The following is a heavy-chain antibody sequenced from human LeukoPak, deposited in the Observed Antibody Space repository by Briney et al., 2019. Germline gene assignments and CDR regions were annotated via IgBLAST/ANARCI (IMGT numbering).Heavy chain of an antibody. V-gene: IGHV1-18*01. D-gene: IGHD3-3*02. J-gene: IGHJ3*02. Sequence: ASVKVSCKASGGTFSSYAISWVRQAPGKGFEWMGWVSPSHTTRVYAQEFQGRVTMTADTNTNTVSMELRSLRFDDTAVYLCARDYILPLETDNGDGFAIWGQGTVVTVSS. CDR2: VSPSHTTR. CDR1: GGTFSSYA. CDR3: ARDYILPLETDNGDGFAI.